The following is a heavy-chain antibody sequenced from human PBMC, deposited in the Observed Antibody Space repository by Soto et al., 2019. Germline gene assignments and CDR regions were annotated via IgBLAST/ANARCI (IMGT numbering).Heavy chain of an antibody. CDR2: INPKSDDT. D-gene: IGHD4-4*01. CDR3: ARKHSLDYIRWGLDP. J-gene: IGHJ5*02. Sequence: XLVKVSCKASVYPFSYNQIHWLRQAPGQGLEWMGRINPKSDDTNYAQKFQGRVTMTRDTSIDTAYLELTGLTSDDTATYYCARKHSLDYIRWGLDPWGQGTLVTVSS. CDR1: VYPFSYNQ. V-gene: IGHV1-2*02.